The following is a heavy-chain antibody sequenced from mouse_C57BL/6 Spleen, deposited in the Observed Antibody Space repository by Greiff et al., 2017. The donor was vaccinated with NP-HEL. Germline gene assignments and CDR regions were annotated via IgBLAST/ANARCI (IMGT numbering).Heavy chain of an antibody. J-gene: IGHJ4*01. CDR2: ISYDGSN. Sequence: EVKLMESGPGLVKPSQSLSLTCSVTGYSITSGYYWNWIRQFPGNKLEWMGYISYDGSNNYNPSLKNRISITRDTSKNQFFLKLNSVTTEDTATYYCAKLRRSHYAMDYWGQGTSVTVSS. V-gene: IGHV3-6*01. D-gene: IGHD2-4*01. CDR3: AKLRRSHYAMDY. CDR1: GYSITSGYY.